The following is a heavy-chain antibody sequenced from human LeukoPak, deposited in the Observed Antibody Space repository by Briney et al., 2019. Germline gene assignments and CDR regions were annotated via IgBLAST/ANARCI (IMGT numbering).Heavy chain of an antibody. J-gene: IGHJ4*02. CDR2: IINSGGST. V-gene: IGHV3-23*01. CDR3: AKDIYGDYGGLDY. Sequence: GGSLRLSCAASGFTFSNYAMNWVRQAPGKGLEWVSTIINSGGSTCYADSVKGRFTISRDSSKNTLYLQMNSLRDEDTAVYYCAKDIYGDYGGLDYWGQGTLVTVSS. D-gene: IGHD4-17*01. CDR1: GFTFSNYA.